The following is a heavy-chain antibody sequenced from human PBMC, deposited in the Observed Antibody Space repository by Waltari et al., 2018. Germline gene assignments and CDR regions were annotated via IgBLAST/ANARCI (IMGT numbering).Heavy chain of an antibody. D-gene: IGHD6-19*01. J-gene: IGHJ6*02. CDR1: NYTFINYG. CDR3: ARESSGWFGMDV. V-gene: IGHV1-18*04. Sequence: QVHLVQSGGEVKKPGASVKVSCKASNYTFINYGISWARQAPGQGLEWMGWISPYNGNTNQAQNFQGRLTMTTDTSTNTAYMELRTLISDDTAVYYCARESSGWFGMDVWGQGTTVTVSS. CDR2: ISPYNGNT.